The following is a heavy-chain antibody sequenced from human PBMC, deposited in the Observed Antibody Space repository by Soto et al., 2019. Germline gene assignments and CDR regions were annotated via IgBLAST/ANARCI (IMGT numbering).Heavy chain of an antibody. CDR1: GFTFSSYS. CDR3: ARDPELDDYVWGSYRPNPYDAFDI. D-gene: IGHD3-16*02. V-gene: IGHV3-48*02. J-gene: IGHJ3*02. CDR2: ISSSSSTI. Sequence: GGSLRLSCAASGFTFSSYSMNWVRQAPGKGLEWVSYISSSSSTIYYADSVKGRFTISRDNAKNSLYLQMNSLRDEDTAVYYCARDPELDDYVWGSYRPNPYDAFDICGQGTMVTVSS.